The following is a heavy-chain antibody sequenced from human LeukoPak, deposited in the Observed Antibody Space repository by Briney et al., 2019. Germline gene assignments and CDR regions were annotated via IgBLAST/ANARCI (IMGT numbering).Heavy chain of an antibody. CDR3: ARDAAGGRDY. V-gene: IGHV1-2*02. CDR2: INPNSGDT. D-gene: IGHD6-13*01. J-gene: IGHJ4*02. CDR1: GYTFIGYY. Sequence: ASVKVSCKASGYTFIGYYMHWVRQAPGQGLEWMGWINPNSGDTNFAQEFQGRVTMTRDTSISTAYMELSRLTSDDTAVYYCARDAAGGRDYWGQGTLVTVSS.